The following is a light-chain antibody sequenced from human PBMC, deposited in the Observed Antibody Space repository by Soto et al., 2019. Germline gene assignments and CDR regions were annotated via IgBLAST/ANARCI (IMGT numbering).Light chain of an antibody. CDR3: QQRRT. CDR2: DAS. V-gene: IGKV3-11*01. J-gene: IGKJ4*01. Sequence: EIVLTQSPATLSLSPGERATLSCRASQSVSSYLAWYQQKPGQAPRLLIYDASNRATGIPARFSGSGSGTAFTLTISSLAPEDFAVYYCQQRRTFGGGTKVEIK. CDR1: QSVSSY.